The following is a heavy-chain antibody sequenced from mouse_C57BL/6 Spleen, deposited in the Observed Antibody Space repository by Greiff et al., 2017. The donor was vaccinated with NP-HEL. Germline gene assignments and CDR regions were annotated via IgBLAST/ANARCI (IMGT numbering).Heavy chain of an antibody. CDR3: ARNSPYAMDY. Sequence: QVQLQQSGPELVKPGASVKISCQASGYAFSSSWMNWVKQRPGKGLEWIGRIYPGDGDTNYNGKFKGKATLTADKSSSTAYMQLSSLTSEDSAVYFCARNSPYAMDYWGQGTSVTVSS. CDR1: GYAFSSSW. V-gene: IGHV1-82*01. CDR2: IYPGDGDT. J-gene: IGHJ4*01.